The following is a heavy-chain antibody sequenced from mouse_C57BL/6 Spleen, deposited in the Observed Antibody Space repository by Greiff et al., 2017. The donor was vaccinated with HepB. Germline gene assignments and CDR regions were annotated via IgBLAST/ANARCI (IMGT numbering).Heavy chain of an antibody. CDR3: ARVDGYYKYFDV. D-gene: IGHD2-3*01. CDR2: INPNNGGT. Sequence: EVQLQQSGPELVKPGASVKISCKASGYTFTDYYMNWVKQSHGKSLEWIGDINPNNGGTSYNQKFKGKATLTVDKSSSTAYMELRSLTSEDSAVYYCARVDGYYKYFDVWGTGTTVTVSS. V-gene: IGHV1-26*01. CDR1: GYTFTDYY. J-gene: IGHJ1*03.